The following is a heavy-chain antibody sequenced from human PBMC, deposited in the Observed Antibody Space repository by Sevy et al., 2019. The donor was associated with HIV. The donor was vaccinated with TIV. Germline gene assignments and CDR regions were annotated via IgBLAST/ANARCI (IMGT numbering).Heavy chain of an antibody. V-gene: IGHV3-30*18. Sequence: GGSLRLSCAASGFTFSSYGMHWVRQAPGKGLEWVAVISYDGSNKYYADSVKGRFTMFRDNSKNTLYLQMNSLKAEDTAVYYCAKADSSGFEVDGDYYYYYGMDVWGQGTTVTVSS. J-gene: IGHJ6*02. D-gene: IGHD6-19*01. CDR3: AKADSSGFEVDGDYYYYYGMDV. CDR2: ISYDGSNK. CDR1: GFTFSSYG.